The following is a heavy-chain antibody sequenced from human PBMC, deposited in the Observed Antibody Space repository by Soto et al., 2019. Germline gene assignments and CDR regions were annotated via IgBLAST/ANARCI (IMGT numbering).Heavy chain of an antibody. Sequence: ESGGGVVQPGRSLRLSCAASGFTFSSYAMHWVRQAPGKGLEWVAVISYDGSNKYYADSVKGRFTISRDNSKNTLYLQMNSLRAEDTAVYYCARASTNSGLGMDVWGQGTTVTVSS. J-gene: IGHJ6*02. CDR1: GFTFSSYA. CDR2: ISYDGSNK. V-gene: IGHV3-30-3*01. CDR3: ARASTNSGLGMDV. D-gene: IGHD2-8*01.